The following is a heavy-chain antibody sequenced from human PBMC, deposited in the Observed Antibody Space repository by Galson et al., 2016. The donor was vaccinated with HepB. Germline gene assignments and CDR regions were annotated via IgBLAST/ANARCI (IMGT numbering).Heavy chain of an antibody. V-gene: IGHV3-43*02. D-gene: IGHD4-17*01. J-gene: IGHJ4*02. CDR2: ISGDGGGT. CDR1: GFTFSSYA. Sequence: SLRLSCAASGFTFSSYAMHWVRQVPGKGLEWVSLISGDGGGTYYADSVKGRFTISRDNSKTSLYLQMSTLRTEDTALYYCAKGDGGYYLVVDSWGQGTLVTVSS. CDR3: AKGDGGYYLVVDS.